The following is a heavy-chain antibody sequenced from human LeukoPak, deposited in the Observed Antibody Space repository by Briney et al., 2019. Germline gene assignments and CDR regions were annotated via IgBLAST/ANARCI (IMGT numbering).Heavy chain of an antibody. V-gene: IGHV4-38-2*02. CDR3: ARAGFWVIAAAVAQAFDY. CDR2: IYHSGST. J-gene: IGHJ4*02. CDR1: GYSISSGYY. D-gene: IGHD6-13*01. Sequence: PSETLSLTCTVSGYSISSGYYWGWIRPPPGKGLEWIGSIYHSGSTYYNPSLKSRVTISVDTSKNQFSLKLSSVTAADTAVYYCARAGFWVIAAAVAQAFDYWGQGTLVTVSS.